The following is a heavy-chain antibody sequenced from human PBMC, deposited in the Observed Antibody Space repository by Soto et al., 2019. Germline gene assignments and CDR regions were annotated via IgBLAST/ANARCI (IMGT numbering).Heavy chain of an antibody. CDR1: GFTFSSYG. J-gene: IGHJ4*02. Sequence: PGGSLRLSCAASGFTFSSYGMHWVRQAPGKGLEWVAVISYDGSNKYYADSVKGRFTISRDNSKDTLYLQMNSLRAEDTAVYYCAKDYYGSGSYFDYWGQGTLVTVYS. V-gene: IGHV3-30*18. CDR2: ISYDGSNK. CDR3: AKDYYGSGSYFDY. D-gene: IGHD3-10*01.